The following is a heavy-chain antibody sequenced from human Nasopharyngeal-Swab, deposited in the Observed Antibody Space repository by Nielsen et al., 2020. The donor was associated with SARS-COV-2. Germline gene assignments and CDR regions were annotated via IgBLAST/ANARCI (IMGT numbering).Heavy chain of an antibody. Sequence: GGSLRLSCAASGFTFNSYAMSWVRQAPGKGLEWVSTISDSGDNTYYADSVKGRFTISRDNSKNTLYLQMNSLRAEDTAVYYCARDRQGIAAAGNNYYYGMDVWGQGTTVTVSS. CDR3: ARDRQGIAAAGNNYYYGMDV. D-gene: IGHD6-13*01. CDR2: ISDSGDNT. CDR1: GFTFNSYA. V-gene: IGHV3-23*01. J-gene: IGHJ6*02.